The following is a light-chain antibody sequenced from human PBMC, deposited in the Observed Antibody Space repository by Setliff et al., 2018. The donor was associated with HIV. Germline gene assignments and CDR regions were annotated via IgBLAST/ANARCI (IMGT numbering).Light chain of an antibody. J-gene: IGLJ1*01. Sequence: QSALAQPASVSGSPGQSITISCTGTSSDVGNYNLVSWYQQHPGKAPKLMIYQVTKRPSGVSNRFSGSKSGNTASLTISGLQAEDEADYYCCSYAGSSTFEVFGTGTKVTVL. CDR3: CSYAGSSTFEV. CDR2: QVT. V-gene: IGLV2-23*02. CDR1: SSDVGNYNL.